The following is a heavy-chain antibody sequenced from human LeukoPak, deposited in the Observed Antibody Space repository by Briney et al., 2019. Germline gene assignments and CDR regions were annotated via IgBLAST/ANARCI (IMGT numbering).Heavy chain of an antibody. J-gene: IGHJ4*02. V-gene: IGHV3-30*18. CDR1: GFTFSSYG. D-gene: IGHD3-9*01. CDR2: ISYDGSNK. Sequence: GGSLRLSCAASGFTFSSYGMHWVRQAPGKGLEWVAVISYDGSNKYYADSVKGRFTISRDNSKNTLYLQMNSLRAEDTAVYYCAKGYLRYFDPSWFDYWGQRTLVTVSS. CDR3: AKGYLRYFDPSWFDY.